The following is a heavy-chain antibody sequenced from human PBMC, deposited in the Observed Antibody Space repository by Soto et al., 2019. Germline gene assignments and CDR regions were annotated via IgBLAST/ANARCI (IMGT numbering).Heavy chain of an antibody. CDR2: ISGSGGST. CDR3: AKAAPRGKWELIPFDY. J-gene: IGHJ4*02. CDR1: GFTFSSYA. V-gene: IGHV3-23*01. Sequence: GGSLRLSCAASGFTFSSYAMSWVRQAPGKGLEWVSAISGSGGSTYYADSVKGRFTISRDNSKNTLYLQMNSLRAEDTAVYYCAKAAPRGKWELIPFDYWGQGTLVTVSS. D-gene: IGHD1-26*01.